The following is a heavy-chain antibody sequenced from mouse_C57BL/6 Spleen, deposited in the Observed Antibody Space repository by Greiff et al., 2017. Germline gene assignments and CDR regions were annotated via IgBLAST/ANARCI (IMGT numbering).Heavy chain of an antibody. V-gene: IGHV8-8*01. J-gene: IGHJ1*03. Sequence: QVTLNVSGPGILQPSQTLSLTCSFSGFSLSTFGMGVGWIRQPSGKGLEWLAHIWWDDDKYYNPALKSRLTISKDTSKNQVFLKIANVDTADTATYYCARFITTVVARYFDVWGTGTTVTVSS. D-gene: IGHD1-1*01. CDR1: GFSLSTFGMG. CDR2: IWWDDDK. CDR3: ARFITTVVARYFDV.